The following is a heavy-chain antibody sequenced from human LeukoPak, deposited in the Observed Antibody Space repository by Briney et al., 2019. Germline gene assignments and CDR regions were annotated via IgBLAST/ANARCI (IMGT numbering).Heavy chain of an antibody. CDR2: ISSSGSTI. CDR1: GLTFSDYY. CDR3: AREKATGPFDY. V-gene: IGHV3-11*01. J-gene: IGHJ4*02. Sequence: GGSLRLSCAASGLTFSDYYMTWIRQAPGKGLEWVSYISSSGSTIYYADSVKGRFTISRDNAKNSLYLQMNSLRAEDTAVYYRAREKATGPFDYWGQGTLVTVSS. D-gene: IGHD1-26*01.